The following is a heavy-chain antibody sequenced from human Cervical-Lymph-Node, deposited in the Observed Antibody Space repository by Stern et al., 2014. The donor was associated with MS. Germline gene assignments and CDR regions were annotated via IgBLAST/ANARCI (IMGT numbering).Heavy chain of an antibody. V-gene: IGHV1-8*01. CDR1: GYTFTNYD. J-gene: IGHJ4*02. Sequence: VQLVQSGAEVMKPGASVKVSCKASGYTFTNYDIHWVRQATGQGLEWMGWMNPSSGHTAYAQHFQGRVTMTRDTSISTAYMELSSLRSEDTALYCCARSDYGDWDSWGQGTLVTVSS. CDR2: MNPSSGHT. CDR3: ARSDYGDWDS. D-gene: IGHD4-17*01.